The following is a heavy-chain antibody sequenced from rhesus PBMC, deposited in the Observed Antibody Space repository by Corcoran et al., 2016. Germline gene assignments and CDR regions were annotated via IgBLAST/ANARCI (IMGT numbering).Heavy chain of an antibody. CDR1: GGSISGYYY. Sequence: QVQLQQWGEGLVKPSETLSLTCAVYGGSISGYYYWSWIRPPPGKGLEWIGYIYGNSASTNYTPSLKNRVTISKDTSKNQFSLKLSSVTAADTAVYYCARVNWNYWLRGLDSWGQGVVVTVSS. V-gene: IGHV4-73*01. CDR2: IYGNSAST. J-gene: IGHJ6*01. CDR3: ARVNWNYWLRGLDS. D-gene: IGHD1-26*01.